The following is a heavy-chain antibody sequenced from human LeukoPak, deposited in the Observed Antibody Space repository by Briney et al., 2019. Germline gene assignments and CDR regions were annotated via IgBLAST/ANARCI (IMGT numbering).Heavy chain of an antibody. CDR3: ARIPADSSSYYYISYFDY. V-gene: IGHV1-18*01. CDR1: GYTFTTYA. CDR2: ISAYNGNT. J-gene: IGHJ4*02. D-gene: IGHD3-22*01. Sequence: EASVKVSCKALGYTFTTYAISWVRQAPGQGLEWMGWISAYNGNTNYAQKFQGRITMTTDTSTSTAYMELSSLASDDTAVYYCARIPADSSSYYYISYFDYWGQGTLVSVSS.